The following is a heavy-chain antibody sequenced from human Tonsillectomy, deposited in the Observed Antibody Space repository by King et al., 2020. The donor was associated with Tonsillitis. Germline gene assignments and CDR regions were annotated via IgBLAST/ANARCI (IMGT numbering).Heavy chain of an antibody. CDR2: INIDGTTI. J-gene: IGHJ4*02. D-gene: IGHD1-14*01. CDR3: ARGLYKGAYQGLNY. V-gene: IGHV3-74*01. Sequence: VQLVESGGGLAQPGGSLRLSCAASGFTFSSYWMHWVRQAPGQGPVWVSRINIDGTTITYADSVKGRYTISRDNAKNTLYLQMNSLRAEDTAVYYCARGLYKGAYQGLNYWGQGTLVTVSS. CDR1: GFTFSSYW.